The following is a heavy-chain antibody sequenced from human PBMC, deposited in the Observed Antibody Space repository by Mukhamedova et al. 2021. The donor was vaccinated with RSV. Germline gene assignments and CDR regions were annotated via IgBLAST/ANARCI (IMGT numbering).Heavy chain of an antibody. V-gene: IGHV3-30*03. Sequence: VRQAPGTGLEWVAVISYDGSNRYYADSVKGRFTISRDNSTNTLYVQMNSLRPEDTAVYYCARDPYYDSSGYYWDSWGQGTLVTV. CDR2: ISYDGSNR. J-gene: IGHJ4*02. D-gene: IGHD3-22*01. CDR3: ARDPYYDSSGYYWDS.